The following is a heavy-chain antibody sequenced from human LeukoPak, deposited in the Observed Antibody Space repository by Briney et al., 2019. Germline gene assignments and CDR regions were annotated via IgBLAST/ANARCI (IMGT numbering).Heavy chain of an antibody. CDR2: INHSEST. D-gene: IGHD3-9*01. Sequence: GSLRLSCAASGFTFSDYFMSWIRQPPGKGLEWIGEINHSESTNYNPSLKSRVTISVDTSKNQFSLKLSSVTAADTAVYYCARHRYYDILTGYYRGYYFDYWGQGTLVTVSS. J-gene: IGHJ4*02. CDR1: GFTFSDYF. V-gene: IGHV4-34*01. CDR3: ARHRYYDILTGYYRGYYFDY.